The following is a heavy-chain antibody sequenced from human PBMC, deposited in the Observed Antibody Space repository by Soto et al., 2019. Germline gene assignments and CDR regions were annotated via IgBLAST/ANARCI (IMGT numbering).Heavy chain of an antibody. CDR1: GYTFTGHY. J-gene: IGHJ4*02. D-gene: IGHD5-12*01. V-gene: IGHV1-2*02. CDR2: IGPESGAT. Sequence: AAVKVSCKASGYTFTGHYIHWVRQAPEQGPEWMGEIGPESGATRYAQKFQGRVTMTRDMSITTVYMELNNLSPDDTAVYYCGRGRSGQIVVFYWGQGTPVTVSS. CDR3: GRGRSGQIVVFY.